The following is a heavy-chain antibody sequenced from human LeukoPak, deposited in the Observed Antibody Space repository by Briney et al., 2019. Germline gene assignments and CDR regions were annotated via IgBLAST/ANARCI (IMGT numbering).Heavy chain of an antibody. Sequence: PGGSLRLSCAASGFTFSSYGMHWVRQAPGEGLEWVAVISYDGSNKYYADSVKGRFTISRDNSKNTLYLQMNSLRAEDTAVYYCAKAPLQQLVFDYWGQGTLVTVSS. CDR1: GFTFSSYG. J-gene: IGHJ4*02. CDR2: ISYDGSNK. CDR3: AKAPLQQLVFDY. V-gene: IGHV3-30*18. D-gene: IGHD6-13*01.